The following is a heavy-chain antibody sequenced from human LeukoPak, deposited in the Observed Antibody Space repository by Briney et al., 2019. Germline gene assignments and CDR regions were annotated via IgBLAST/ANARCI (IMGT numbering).Heavy chain of an antibody. CDR3: ARVHYYDSSAYCDY. J-gene: IGHJ4*02. V-gene: IGHV3-33*01. Sequence: GGSLRLSCAASGFTFSSYGMHWVRQAPGKGLEWVAVIWYDGSNKYYADSVKGRFTISRDNSKNTLYLQMNSLRAEDTAVYYCARVHYYDSSAYCDYWGQGALVTVSS. CDR1: GFTFSSYG. CDR2: IWYDGSNK. D-gene: IGHD3-22*01.